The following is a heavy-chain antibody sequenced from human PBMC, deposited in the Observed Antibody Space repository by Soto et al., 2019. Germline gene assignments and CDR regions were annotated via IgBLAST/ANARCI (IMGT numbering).Heavy chain of an antibody. CDR1: GASIITDNYF. J-gene: IGHJ4*02. V-gene: IGHV4-39*01. CDR3: ARRRASDYGGNHHPYYFDR. CDR2: ISYSGRT. Sequence: SETLSLTCTVSGASIITDNYFWVWIRQSPRRGLELIGSISYSGRTYDDPSLQSRVTISIDASKNQFSLKLTSVTTADTAVYYCARRRASDYGGNHHPYYFDRWGQGALVTVSS. D-gene: IGHD4-17*01.